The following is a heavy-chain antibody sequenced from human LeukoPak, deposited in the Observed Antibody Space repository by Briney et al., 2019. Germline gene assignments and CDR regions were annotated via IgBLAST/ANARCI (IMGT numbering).Heavy chain of an antibody. Sequence: SETLSLTCAVSGYSISSGYYGGGSRQPPGKGLEWIGSIYDSGSTYYNPSLKSRVTISVDTSNNQFSLQLSSVTAADTAVYYCAALGYCSSTSCYGRGFDYWGQGTLVTVSS. CDR1: GYSISSGYY. J-gene: IGHJ4*02. V-gene: IGHV4-38-2*01. CDR2: IYDSGST. D-gene: IGHD2-2*01. CDR3: AALGYCSSTSCYGRGFDY.